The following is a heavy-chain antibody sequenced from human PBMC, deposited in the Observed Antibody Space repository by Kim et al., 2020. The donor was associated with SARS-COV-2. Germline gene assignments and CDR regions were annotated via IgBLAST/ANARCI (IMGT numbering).Heavy chain of an antibody. Sequence: DSVKGRFTISRDNAKNSLYLQINSLRAEDTALYYCAKGDNDGTYYYYYMDVWGKGTTVTVSS. D-gene: IGHD6-13*01. V-gene: IGHV3-9*01. J-gene: IGHJ6*03. CDR3: AKGDNDGTYYYYYMDV.